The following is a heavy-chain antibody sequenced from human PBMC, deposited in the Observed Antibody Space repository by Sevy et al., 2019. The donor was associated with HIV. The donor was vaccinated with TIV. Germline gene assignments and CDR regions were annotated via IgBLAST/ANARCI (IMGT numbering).Heavy chain of an antibody. CDR3: AKGRYGDTAFGDY. CDR2: ISYVGRNK. CDR1: GFTFSNYA. V-gene: IGHV3-30*04. J-gene: IGHJ4*02. Sequence: GGSLRLSCAASGFTFSNYAMHWVRQAPGKGLEWVAFISYVGRNKYYADSVEGRFTISRDSCKSTLYLQMNSLRAEDTAVYFCAKGRYGDTAFGDYWGQGSLVTVS. D-gene: IGHD4-17*01.